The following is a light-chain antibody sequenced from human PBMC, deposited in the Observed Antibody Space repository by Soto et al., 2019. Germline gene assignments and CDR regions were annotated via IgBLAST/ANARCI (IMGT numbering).Light chain of an antibody. CDR1: QNINTY. Sequence: DIQMTQSPSSLSASVGDRATITCRASQNINTYLNWYQVKPGKAPILLIYGASTLQNGVPPRFSGSGSGTDFTLTIPGLQLEDFAVYYCHQSYNSPHTFGQGTRV. CDR2: GAS. V-gene: IGKV1-39*01. J-gene: IGKJ1*01. CDR3: HQSYNSPHT.